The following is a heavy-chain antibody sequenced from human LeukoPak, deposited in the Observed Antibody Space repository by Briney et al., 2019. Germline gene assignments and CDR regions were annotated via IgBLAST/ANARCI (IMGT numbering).Heavy chain of an antibody. J-gene: IGHJ3*02. V-gene: IGHV3-30*04. CDR1: GFTFSSYA. D-gene: IGHD5-12*01. CDR3: ARAAGYSGYDFAFDI. Sequence: PGGSLRLSCAASGFTFSSYAMHWVRQAPGKGLEWVAVISYGGGNKYYADSVKGRFTISRDNSKNTMYMQMNSLRAEDTAVYYCARAAGYSGYDFAFDIWGQGTMVTVSS. CDR2: ISYGGGNK.